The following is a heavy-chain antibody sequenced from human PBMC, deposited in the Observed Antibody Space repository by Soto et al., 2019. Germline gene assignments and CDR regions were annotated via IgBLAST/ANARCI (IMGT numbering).Heavy chain of an antibody. Sequence: HPGGSLRLSCAASGFTFSTSWMDWVRQTPGKGLEWVANINPDGSAKNYVDSVKGRFTLSRDNAKNSLFLQMSSLTAEDSGLYFCSRYLDFWGRGTLVTVSS. CDR3: SRYLDF. CDR1: GFTFSTSW. CDR2: INPDGSAK. J-gene: IGHJ4*02. V-gene: IGHV3-7*01.